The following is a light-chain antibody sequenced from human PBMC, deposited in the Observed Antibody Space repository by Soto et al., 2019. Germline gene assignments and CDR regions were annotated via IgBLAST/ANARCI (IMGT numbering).Light chain of an antibody. V-gene: IGKV3-20*01. J-gene: IGKJ5*01. Sequence: EIVLTQSPGTLSLSPGERATLSCRASQSVSNNYLAWYQQKPGQAPRLLIYGASSRATGIPDRFSGSGSGADFTLTISRLEPEDFAVYYCQQYGSSPITFGQGTRLEI. CDR1: QSVSNNY. CDR3: QQYGSSPIT. CDR2: GAS.